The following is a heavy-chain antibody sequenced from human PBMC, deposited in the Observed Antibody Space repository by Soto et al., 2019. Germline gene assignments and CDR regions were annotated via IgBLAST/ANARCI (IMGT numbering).Heavy chain of an antibody. Sequence: SESLSLNCTVSGGSISSYDWSWIRQLPGTGLEWIGYIYYSGNTNYNPSVKIRVTISVDTSKNQFSLNLSSVTAADTAVYYCARGRVKSSAWPNGDAFDIWGQGTMVTVSS. J-gene: IGHJ3*02. D-gene: IGHD6-19*01. CDR3: ARGRVKSSAWPNGDAFDI. CDR2: IYYSGNT. V-gene: IGHV4-59*01. CDR1: GGSISSYD.